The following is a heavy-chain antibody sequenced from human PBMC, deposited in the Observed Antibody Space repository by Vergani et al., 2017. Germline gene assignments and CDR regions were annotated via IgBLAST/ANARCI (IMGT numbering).Heavy chain of an antibody. CDR3: ARFGESQVGATILIDY. J-gene: IGHJ4*02. CDR2: IYPGDSDT. Sequence: EVQLVQSGAEVKKPGESLKISCKGSGYSFTSYWIGWVRQMPGKGLEWMGIIYPGDSDTRYSPSFQGQVTISADKSISTAYLQWRSLKASDTAMYYCARFGESQVGATILIDYWGQGTLVTVSS. CDR1: GYSFTSYW. V-gene: IGHV5-51*01. D-gene: IGHD1-26*01.